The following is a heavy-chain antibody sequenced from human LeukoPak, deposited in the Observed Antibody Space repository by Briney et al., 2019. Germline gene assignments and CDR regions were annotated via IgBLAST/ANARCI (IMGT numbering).Heavy chain of an antibody. D-gene: IGHD3-16*01. J-gene: IGHJ5*02. CDR1: GFTFSTYA. Sequence: GGSLRLSCGASGFTFSTYAMHWVRQAPGKGLEFVSGISNNGGSTSYANSVKGRFSISRDNSKNTLYLQMGSLKPEDMAVYYCARRTSSYAHGSWGQGTLVTVSS. CDR3: ARRTSSYAHGS. V-gene: IGHV3-64*01. CDR2: ISNNGGST.